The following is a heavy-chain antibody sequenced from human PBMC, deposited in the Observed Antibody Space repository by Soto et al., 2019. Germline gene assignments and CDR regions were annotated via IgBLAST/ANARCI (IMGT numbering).Heavy chain of an antibody. CDR3: TTNDPFLDS. V-gene: IGHV3-15*05. D-gene: IGHD1-1*01. Sequence: EVQVVESGGGLVKTGGSLRLSCAASGFIFTNAWMRWVRQIPGKGLEWVARIKSKTSGGTTNYAAPVKGRFAISRDDSENTMYLQITSLKIEDTAVYYCTTNDPFLDSWGQGTLVTVSS. J-gene: IGHJ4*02. CDR2: IKSKTSGGTT. CDR1: GFIFTNAW.